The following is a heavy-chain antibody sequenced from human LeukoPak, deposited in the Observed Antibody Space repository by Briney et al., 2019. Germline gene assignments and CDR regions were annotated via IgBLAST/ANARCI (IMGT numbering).Heavy chain of an antibody. Sequence: GGSLRLSCAAFGFTFTSYTMNWVLQAPGKGLEWVSSSSSRSSYIFYADSVKGRFSISRDNPKNSLYLQMNSLRAEDTAVYYSARGSRDGWFDPWGQGTLVTVSS. V-gene: IGHV3-21*01. D-gene: IGHD5-24*01. CDR2: SSSRSSYI. J-gene: IGHJ5*02. CDR1: GFTFTSYT. CDR3: ARGSRDGWFDP.